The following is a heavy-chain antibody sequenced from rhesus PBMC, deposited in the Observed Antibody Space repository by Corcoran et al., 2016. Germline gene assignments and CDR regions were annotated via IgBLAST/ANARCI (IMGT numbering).Heavy chain of an antibody. CDR2: INPYKGNT. V-gene: IGHV1S2*01. J-gene: IGHJ6*01. CDR1: GYTFTDYY. CDR3: ARDQGSWNNGGLDS. D-gene: IGHD1-20*01. Sequence: QVQLVQSGAEVKKPGSSVKVSCKASGYTFTDYYMHWVRQAPRQGLEWMGWINPYKGNTKYAQNFQGRVTMTRDTSTSTAYMELSSLRSEDTAVYYCARDQGSWNNGGLDSWGQGVVVTVSS.